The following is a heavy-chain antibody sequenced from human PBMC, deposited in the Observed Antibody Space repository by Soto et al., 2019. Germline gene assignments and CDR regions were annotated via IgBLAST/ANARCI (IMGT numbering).Heavy chain of an antibody. J-gene: IGHJ4*02. D-gene: IGHD2-8*01. CDR3: AKLRDFVVLPAGILDY. CDR2: ISGGVHNT. V-gene: IGHV3-23*01. CDR1: GFTFSSYA. Sequence: EVQLLESGGGLVQPGGSLRLTCAASGFTFSSYAISWIRLSPGKGLEWVSVISGGVHNTYYTPSVKGRFTISRDDFKNTLYLQMNSLRTEDTAMYYCAKLRDFVVLPAGILDYWGPGTLVTVSS.